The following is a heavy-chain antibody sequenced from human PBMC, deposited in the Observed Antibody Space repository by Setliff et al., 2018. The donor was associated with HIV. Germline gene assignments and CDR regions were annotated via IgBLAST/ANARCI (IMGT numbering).Heavy chain of an antibody. J-gene: IGHJ4*02. V-gene: IGHV3-48*03. CDR1: GFTFSSYE. CDR2: ISHTGSTV. Sequence: VGSLRLSCAASGFTFSSYEMNWVRQAPGKGLELVSYISHTGSTVYYADSVKGRFTISRDNAKNSLYLQMNSLRAEDTAVYYCARVPGWRAPFWGQGTLVTVSS. CDR3: ARVPGWRAPF. D-gene: IGHD6-19*01.